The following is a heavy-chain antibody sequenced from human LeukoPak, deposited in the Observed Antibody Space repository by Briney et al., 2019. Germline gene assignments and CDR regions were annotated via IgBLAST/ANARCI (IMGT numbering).Heavy chain of an antibody. CDR3: ANGAAAAPFDY. CDR2: INTDGSST. J-gene: IGHJ4*02. D-gene: IGHD6-13*01. CDR1: GFTFSSYW. V-gene: IGHV3-74*01. Sequence: QSGGSLRLSRAASGFTFSSYWMHWVRQAPGKGLVWVSRINTDGSSTSYADSVKGRFTISRDNAKNTLYLQMNSLRAEDTAVYYCANGAAAAPFDYWGQGTLVTVSS.